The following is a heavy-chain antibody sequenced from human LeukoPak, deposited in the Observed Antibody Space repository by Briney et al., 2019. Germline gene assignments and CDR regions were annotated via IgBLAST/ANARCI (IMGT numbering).Heavy chain of an antibody. CDR1: GGTFSGYA. D-gene: IGHD4-17*01. V-gene: IGHV1-69*01. CDR3: ARLTIRDFTVTPEDY. J-gene: IGHJ4*02. Sequence: SVKVSCKASGGTFSGYAISWVRQAPEQGLEWMGGIIPVSGTANYAQNFQGRVTITADESTSTAYMELSSLISEDTAVYYCARLTIRDFTVTPEDYWGQGTLVTVSS. CDR2: IIPVSGTA.